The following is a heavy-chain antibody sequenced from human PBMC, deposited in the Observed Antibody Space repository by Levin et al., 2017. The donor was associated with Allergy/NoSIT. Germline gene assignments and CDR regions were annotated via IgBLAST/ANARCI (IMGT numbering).Heavy chain of an antibody. V-gene: IGHV3-30*18. Sequence: GGSLRLSCAASGFTFSSYGMHWVRQAPGKGLEWVAVISYDGSNKYYADSVKGRFTISRDNSKNTLYLQMNSLRAEDTAVYYCAKEQYQLLSEENWFDPWGQGTLVTVSS. CDR2: ISYDGSNK. CDR3: AKEQYQLLSEENWFDP. D-gene: IGHD2-2*01. J-gene: IGHJ5*02. CDR1: GFTFSSYG.